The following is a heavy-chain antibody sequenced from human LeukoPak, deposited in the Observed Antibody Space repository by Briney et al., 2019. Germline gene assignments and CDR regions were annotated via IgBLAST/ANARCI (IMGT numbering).Heavy chain of an antibody. V-gene: IGHV3-48*01. Sequence: GGSLRLSCAASGFTFSSYSMNWVRQAPGKGLEWVSYISSSSSTIYYADSVKGRFTISRDNAKNSLYLQMNSLRAEDTAVYYCARVPTADCSSTSCAPGGDWGKGTTVTVSS. CDR1: GFTFSSYS. J-gene: IGHJ6*04. D-gene: IGHD2-2*01. CDR3: ARVPTADCSSTSCAPGGD. CDR2: ISSSSSTI.